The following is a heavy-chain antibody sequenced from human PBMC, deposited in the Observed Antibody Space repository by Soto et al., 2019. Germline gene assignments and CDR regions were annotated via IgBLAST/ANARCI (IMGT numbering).Heavy chain of an antibody. CDR3: ARAPNYYDYIWGSTTYYYYYYMDV. CDR1: GYTFTSYG. V-gene: IGHV1-18*01. J-gene: IGHJ6*03. D-gene: IGHD3-16*01. Sequence: ASVKVSCKASGYTFTSYGISWVRQAPGQGLERMGWISAYNGNTNYAQKLQGRVTMTTDTSTSTAYMELRSLRSDDTAVYYCARAPNYYDYIWGSTTYYYYYYMDVWGKGTTVTVSS. CDR2: ISAYNGNT.